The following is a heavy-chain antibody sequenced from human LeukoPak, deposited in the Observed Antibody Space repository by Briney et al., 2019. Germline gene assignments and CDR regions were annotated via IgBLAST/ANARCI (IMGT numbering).Heavy chain of an antibody. J-gene: IGHJ6*02. D-gene: IGHD1/OR15-1a*01. CDR3: ARQQTYYYYGMDV. CDR1: GGSISSSNW. Sequence: SETLSLTCAVSGGSISSSNWWSWVRQPPGKGLEWIGEIYHSGSTNYNPSLKSRVTISVDKSKNQFSLKLSSVTAADTAVYYCARQQTYYYYGMDVWGQGTTVTVSS. V-gene: IGHV4-4*02. CDR2: IYHSGST.